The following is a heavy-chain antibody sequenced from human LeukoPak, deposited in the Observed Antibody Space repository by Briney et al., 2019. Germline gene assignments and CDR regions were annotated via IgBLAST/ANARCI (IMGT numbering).Heavy chain of an antibody. V-gene: IGHV4-34*01. CDR1: GGSFSGYY. J-gene: IGHJ4*02. CDR3: ARGYYDSSGYYSFDY. CDR2: INHSGST. D-gene: IGHD3-22*01. Sequence: SETLSLTCAVYGGSFSGYYWSWVRQPPGKGLEWIGEINHSGSTNYNPSLKSRVTISVDTFKNQFSLKLNSVTAAGTAVYYCARGYYDSSGYYSFDYWGQGTLVTVSS.